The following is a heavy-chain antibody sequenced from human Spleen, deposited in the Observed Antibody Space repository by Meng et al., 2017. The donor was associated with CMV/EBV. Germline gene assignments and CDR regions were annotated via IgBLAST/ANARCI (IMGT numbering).Heavy chain of an antibody. CDR2: ISAYNGNT. Sequence: ASVKVSCKASGYTFTSYGISWVRQAPGQGLEWMGWISAYNGNTNYAQILQGRVTMTTDTSTSTAYMELRSLRSEDTAVYYCAFGGGSTQYYYAMEVWGQGTTVTVSS. V-gene: IGHV1-18*01. CDR3: AFGGGSTQYYYAMEV. CDR1: GYTFTSYG. D-gene: IGHD3-10*01. J-gene: IGHJ6*02.